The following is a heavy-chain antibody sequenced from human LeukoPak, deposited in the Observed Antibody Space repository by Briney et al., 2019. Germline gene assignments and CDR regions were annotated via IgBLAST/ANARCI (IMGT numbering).Heavy chain of an antibody. CDR2: IKSDGRST. CDR1: GFTFSSYW. D-gene: IGHD1-26*01. CDR3: ARVSGGKWELLGSVHY. V-gene: IGHV3-74*01. Sequence: GGSLRLSCAASGFTFSSYWMHWVRQAPGKGLVWVSLIKSDGRSTSYADSVKGRFTISRDNARNSLYLQMNSLRADDTAVYYCARVSGGKWELLGSVHYWGQGTLATVSS. J-gene: IGHJ4*02.